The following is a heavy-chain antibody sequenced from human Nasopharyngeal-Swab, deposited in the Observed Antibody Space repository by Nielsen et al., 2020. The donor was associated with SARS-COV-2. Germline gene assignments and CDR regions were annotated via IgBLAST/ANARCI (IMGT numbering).Heavy chain of an antibody. CDR2: ISSSGSTI. CDR1: GFTFSDYY. CDR3: ARSLDSSGWYDAFDI. J-gene: IGHJ3*02. D-gene: IGHD6-19*01. Sequence: GESLKISCAASGFTFSDYYMSWIRQAPGKGPEWVSYISSSGSTIYYADSVKGRFTTSRDNAKNSLYLQMNSLRAEDTAVYYCARSLDSSGWYDAFDIWGQGTMVTVSS. V-gene: IGHV3-11*04.